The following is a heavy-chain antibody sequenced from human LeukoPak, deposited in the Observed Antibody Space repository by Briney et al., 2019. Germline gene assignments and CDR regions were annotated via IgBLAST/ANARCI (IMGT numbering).Heavy chain of an antibody. CDR3: ARDYYDSGGYSTFDY. CDR1: GFIFSDYY. V-gene: IGHV3-11*01. Sequence: GGSLRLSCVASGFIFSDYYMSWIRQAPGKGLEWVSYISSSGSTIYYADSVKGRFTISRDNAKNSLYLQMDSLRAEDTAVYSCARDYYDSGGYSTFDYWGQGTLVTVSS. CDR2: ISSSGSTI. J-gene: IGHJ4*02. D-gene: IGHD3-22*01.